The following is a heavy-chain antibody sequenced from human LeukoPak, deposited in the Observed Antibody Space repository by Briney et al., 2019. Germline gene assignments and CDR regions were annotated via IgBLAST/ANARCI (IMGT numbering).Heavy chain of an antibody. Sequence: SETLSLTCTVSGGSISSSSYYWGWIRQPPGKGLEWIGSIYYSGSTYYNPSLKSRVTISVDTSKNQFSLQLNSVTPEDTAVYYCARSPRNYDAFDIWGQGTMVTVSS. CDR3: ARSPRNYDAFDI. CDR2: IYYSGST. J-gene: IGHJ3*02. D-gene: IGHD1-14*01. CDR1: GGSISSSSYY. V-gene: IGHV4-39*01.